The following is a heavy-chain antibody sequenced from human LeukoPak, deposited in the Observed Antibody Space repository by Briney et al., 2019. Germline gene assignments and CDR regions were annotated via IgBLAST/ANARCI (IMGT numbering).Heavy chain of an antibody. CDR2: MNTNSGGT. D-gene: IGHD2-2*01. CDR3: ARESADSCSSTSCYIDY. CDR1: GYTFTGYY. V-gene: IGHV1-2*02. J-gene: IGHJ4*02. Sequence: ASVKLSCKASGYTFTGYYMHWVRQAPRQGLEWMGWMNTNSGGTNNAQKFQGRVTMTRDTSISTAYMALSRLRSDDTAVYYCARESADSCSSTSCYIDYWGQGTLVTVSS.